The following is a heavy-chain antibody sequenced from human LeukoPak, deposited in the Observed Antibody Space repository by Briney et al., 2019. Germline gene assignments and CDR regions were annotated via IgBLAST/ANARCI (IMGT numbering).Heavy chain of an antibody. V-gene: IGHV1-2*02. Sequence: ASVKVSCKASGYTFTAYYLHWVRQAPGQGLEWMGWINPNTGGAKYAQKFQGRLTMTRDTSINTVYMGLSRLRSDDTAVYYCARGYGDPYQIDYWGQGTLVTVSS. J-gene: IGHJ4*02. D-gene: IGHD4-17*01. CDR1: GYTFTAYY. CDR2: INPNTGGA. CDR3: ARGYGDPYQIDY.